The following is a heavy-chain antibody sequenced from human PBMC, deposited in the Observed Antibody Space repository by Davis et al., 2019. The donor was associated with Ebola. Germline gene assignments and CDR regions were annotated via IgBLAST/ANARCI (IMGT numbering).Heavy chain of an antibody. CDR2: IDWDDDK. Sequence: SGPTLVKPTQTLTLTCTFSGFSLSTSGMCVSWIRQPPGKALEWLARIDWDDDKYYSTSLKTRLTISKDTSKNQVVLTMTNMDPVDTATYYCARITYYYDSSGYLTPYYFDYWGQGTLVTVSS. CDR3: ARITYYYDSSGYLTPYYFDY. V-gene: IGHV2-70*11. CDR1: GFSLSTSGMC. J-gene: IGHJ4*02. D-gene: IGHD3-22*01.